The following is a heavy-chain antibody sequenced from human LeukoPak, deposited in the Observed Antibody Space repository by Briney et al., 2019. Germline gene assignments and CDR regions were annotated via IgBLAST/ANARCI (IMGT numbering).Heavy chain of an antibody. Sequence: ASVTVSCKAAGYTFTAYYMHWVRQAPGQGLEWMVWINPNSGGTNYAQKFQGRVTMTRDTSISTAYMELSRLRSDDTAVYYCARENSYYDSSGLHYWGQGTLVTVSS. CDR3: ARENSYYDSSGLHY. J-gene: IGHJ4*02. CDR1: GYTFTAYY. V-gene: IGHV1-2*02. CDR2: INPNSGGT. D-gene: IGHD3-22*01.